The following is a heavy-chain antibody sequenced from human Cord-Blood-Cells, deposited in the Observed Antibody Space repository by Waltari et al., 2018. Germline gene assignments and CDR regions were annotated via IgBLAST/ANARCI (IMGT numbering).Heavy chain of an antibody. D-gene: IGHD2-15*01. J-gene: IGHJ3*02. CDR2: IYYSGST. Sequence: QLQLQESGPGLVKPSETLSLTCTVSGGSISSSSYYWGWIRQPPGKGLEWIGSIYYSGSTSYTPSLKSRVTISVDTSKNQFSLNLSSVTAADTAVYYCARVVAATPAFDIWGQVTMVTVSS. V-gene: IGHV4-39*07. CDR1: GGSISSSSYY. CDR3: ARVVAATPAFDI.